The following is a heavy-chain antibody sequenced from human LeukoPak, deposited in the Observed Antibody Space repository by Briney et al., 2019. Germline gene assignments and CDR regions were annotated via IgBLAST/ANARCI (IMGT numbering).Heavy chain of an antibody. Sequence: SETLSLTCTVSGGSISSYYWSWIRQPPGKGLEWIGYIYYSGSTNYNPSLKSRVTISVDTSKNQFSLKLSSVTAADTAVYYCARHYYYDSSGYYLDYWGQGTLVTVSS. CDR2: IYYSGST. V-gene: IGHV4-59*08. D-gene: IGHD3-22*01. CDR3: ARHYYYDSSGYYLDY. J-gene: IGHJ4*02. CDR1: GGSISSYY.